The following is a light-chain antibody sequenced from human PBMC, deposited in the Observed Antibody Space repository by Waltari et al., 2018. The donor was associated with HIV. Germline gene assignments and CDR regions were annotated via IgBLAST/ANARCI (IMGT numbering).Light chain of an antibody. CDR1: QSVLYSSNNKNY. J-gene: IGKJ2*01. V-gene: IGKV4-1*01. CDR3: QQYYSTPPT. Sequence: DIVMTQSPDSLAVSLGERATIHCKSSQSVLYSSNNKNYFTWYQQKPGQPPKLLIYWASTRESGVPDRFSGSGSATDFTLTISSLQAEDVAVYYCQQYYSTPPTFGQGTKLEIK. CDR2: WAS.